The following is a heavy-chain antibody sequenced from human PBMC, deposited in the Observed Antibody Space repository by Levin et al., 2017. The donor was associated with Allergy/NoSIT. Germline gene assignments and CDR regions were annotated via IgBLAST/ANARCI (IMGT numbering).Heavy chain of an antibody. Sequence: PSETLSLTCAVYGGSFSGYYWSWIRQPPGKGLEWIGEINHSGSTNYNPSLKSRVTISVDTSKNQFSLKLSSVTAADTAVYYCARVVWVFGAVVAARRGGWFDPWGQGTLVTVSS. J-gene: IGHJ5*02. D-gene: IGHD6-6*01. CDR1: GGSFSGYY. V-gene: IGHV4-34*01. CDR3: ARVVWVFGAVVAARRGGWFDP. CDR2: INHSGST.